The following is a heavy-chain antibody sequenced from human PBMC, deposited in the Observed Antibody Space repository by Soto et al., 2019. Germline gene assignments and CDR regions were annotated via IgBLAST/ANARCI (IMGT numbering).Heavy chain of an antibody. D-gene: IGHD3-3*01. J-gene: IGHJ4*02. CDR3: ASQSYYDFWSGYSDY. CDR2: IYYSGST. Sequence: PSETLSLTCTVSGGSISSYYWSWIRQPPGKGLEWIGSIYYSGSTYYNPSLKSRVTISVDTSKNQFSLKLSSVTAADTAVYYCASQSYYDFWSGYSDYWGQGTLVTVSS. V-gene: IGHV4-59*05. CDR1: GGSISSYY.